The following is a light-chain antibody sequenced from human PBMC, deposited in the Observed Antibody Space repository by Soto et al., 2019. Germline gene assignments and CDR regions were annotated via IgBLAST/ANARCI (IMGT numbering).Light chain of an antibody. CDR1: RSLLRDGRNF. J-gene: IGKJ1*01. Sequence: DIVVTQSPLSPPVTPGESASISCRSSRSLLRDGRNFLDWYVQKPGQSPQLLVYLGSPLVSGVPDRFTGSGSGTDFTLKISRVEAEDVGIYYCMQVLQTPWAFGQGTKLDIK. CDR2: LGS. V-gene: IGKV2-28*01. CDR3: MQVLQTPWA.